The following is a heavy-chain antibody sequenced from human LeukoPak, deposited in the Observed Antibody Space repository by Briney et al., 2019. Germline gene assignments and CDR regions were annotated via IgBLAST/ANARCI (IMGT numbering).Heavy chain of an antibody. D-gene: IGHD3-10*01. CDR1: GASISSYF. J-gene: IGHJ5*02. Sequence: SGTLSLTCTVSGASISSYFWTWFRQSPGKGLEWIGYIYYSGSTNYNPSLKSRITISVDTSKNQFPLKLNSVTAADPAVYYCARYDYGSGYPGSWLDPWGQGTLVTVSS. V-gene: IGHV4-59*08. CDR3: ARYDYGSGYPGSWLDP. CDR2: IYYSGST.